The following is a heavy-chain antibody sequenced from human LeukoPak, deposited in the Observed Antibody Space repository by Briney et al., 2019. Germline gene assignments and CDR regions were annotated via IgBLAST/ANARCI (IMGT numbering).Heavy chain of an antibody. J-gene: IGHJ6*04. V-gene: IGHV6-1*01. CDR3: ARVSSYGSGSIYSTFYYGMDV. Sequence: QTPSLTSALSLDSPSGDSAASGWVRPSPSGGLGWLGRTYFRSKWSTDYAVSVKSRITINPDTSKNQFSLQLNSVTPEDTAVYYCARVSSYGSGSIYSTFYYGMDVWGKGTTVSVSS. CDR1: LDSPSGDSAA. CDR2: TYFRSKWST. D-gene: IGHD3-10*01.